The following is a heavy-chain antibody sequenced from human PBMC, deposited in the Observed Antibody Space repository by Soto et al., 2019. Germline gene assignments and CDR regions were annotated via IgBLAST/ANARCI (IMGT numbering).Heavy chain of an antibody. CDR2: ISAHNGNT. CDR1: GYTFTSYG. CDR3: ARGRYGDY. Sequence: QVHLVQSGAEVKKPGASVKVSRKGSGYTFTSYGITWVRQAPGQGLEWMGWISAHNGNTDYAQKLQGRVTVTRDTSTSTAYMELRSLRSDDTAVYYCARGRYGDYWGQGALVIVSS. V-gene: IGHV1-18*01. J-gene: IGHJ4*02. D-gene: IGHD1-1*01.